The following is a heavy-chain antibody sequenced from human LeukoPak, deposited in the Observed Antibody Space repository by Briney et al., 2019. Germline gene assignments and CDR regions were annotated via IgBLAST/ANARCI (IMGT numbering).Heavy chain of an antibody. V-gene: IGHV4-59*01. D-gene: IGHD3-10*01. Sequence: PSETLSLTCTVSGGSISSYYWSWIRQPPGKGLEWIGYIYYSGSTNYNPSLKIRVTITVDTSKNQFSLKLSSVTAADTAVYYCARTPSGYYGSGSYYWNYYYYYMDVWGKGTTVTVSS. CDR2: IYYSGST. CDR1: GGSISSYY. CDR3: ARTPSGYYGSGSYYWNYYYYYMDV. J-gene: IGHJ6*03.